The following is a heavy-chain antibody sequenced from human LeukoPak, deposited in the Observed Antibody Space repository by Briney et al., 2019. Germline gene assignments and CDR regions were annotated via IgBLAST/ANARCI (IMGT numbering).Heavy chain of an antibody. V-gene: IGHV3-23*01. J-gene: IGHJ3*02. CDR2: ISGGGDRI. D-gene: IGHD7-27*01. CDR3: ANDRNDLGMVDAFDI. Sequence: VGSLRLSCAASGFTFSAYAMSWVRQTPGKGLEWVAAISGGGDRIYYADCMKGRFTISRDNSKNTLYLQMKHLRDEDTAVYYCANDRNDLGMVDAFDIWGQGTMVTVS. CDR1: GFTFSAYA.